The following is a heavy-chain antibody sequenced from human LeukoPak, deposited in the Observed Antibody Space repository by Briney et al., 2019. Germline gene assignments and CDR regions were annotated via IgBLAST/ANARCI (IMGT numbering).Heavy chain of an antibody. V-gene: IGHV3-66*01. CDR3: AGGGRYDSSGYNDY. CDR1: GFTFSSNY. J-gene: IGHJ4*02. Sequence: GGSLRLSCAASGFTFSSNYMSWVRQAPGKGLEWVSVIYSGGSTYYADSVKGRFTISRDNSKNTLYLQMNSLRAEDTAVYYCAGGGRYDSSGYNDYWGQGTLVTVSS. D-gene: IGHD3-22*01. CDR2: IYSGGST.